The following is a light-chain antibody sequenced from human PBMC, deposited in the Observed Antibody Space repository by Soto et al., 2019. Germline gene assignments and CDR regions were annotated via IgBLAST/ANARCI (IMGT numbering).Light chain of an antibody. CDR3: AAWDDSLNGYVV. CDR1: ISNIGSNT. J-gene: IGLJ2*01. V-gene: IGLV1-44*01. Sequence: QSVLTQPPSASGTPGQRVTISCSGSISNIGSNTVNWYQQLPGTAPKLLIYSDDQRPSGVPDRFSGSKSDTSASLAISGLQSEDDADYYCAAWDDSLNGYVVFGGGTQLTVL. CDR2: SDD.